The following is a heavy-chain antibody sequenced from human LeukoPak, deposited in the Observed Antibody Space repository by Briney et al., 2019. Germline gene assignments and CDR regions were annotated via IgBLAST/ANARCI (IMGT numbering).Heavy chain of an antibody. CDR2: FYYRGNT. J-gene: IGHJ6*02. CDR1: GVSVSSDGYY. CDR3: ARKPNYYGLDV. Sequence: SETLSLTCTVSGVSVSSDGYYWSWIRRPPGKTLEWIGHFYYRGNTDYNPSLNSRVTISVDTSRNQFSLKLSSVTAADTAMYYCARKPNYYGLDVWGQGTTVTVSS. V-gene: IGHV4-61*08.